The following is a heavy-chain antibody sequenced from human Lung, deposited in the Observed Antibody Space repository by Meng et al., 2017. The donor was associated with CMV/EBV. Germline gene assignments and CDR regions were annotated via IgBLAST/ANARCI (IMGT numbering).Heavy chain of an antibody. CDR3: TTDEYCSSTSCYPPFDY. CDR2: IKSKTDGGTT. J-gene: IGHJ4*02. D-gene: IGHD2-2*01. CDR1: GFTFSNAW. V-gene: IGHV3-15*01. Sequence: GGSXRLSCAASGFTFSNAWMSWVRQAPGKGLEWVGRIKSKTDGGTTDYAAPVKGRFTISRDDSKNTLYLQMNSLKTEDTAVYYCTTDEYCSSTSCYPPFDYWXQGTXVTVSS.